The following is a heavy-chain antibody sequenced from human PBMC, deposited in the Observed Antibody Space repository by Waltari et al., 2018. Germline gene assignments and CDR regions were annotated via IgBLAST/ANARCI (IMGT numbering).Heavy chain of an antibody. CDR3: ARAGARITIFGVVPYYYGMDV. D-gene: IGHD3-3*01. CDR1: GGSISSSSYY. CDR2: IYYSGST. J-gene: IGHJ6*02. Sequence: QLQLQESGPGLVKPSENLSLTCTVSGGSISSSSYYWGWIRQPPGKGLEWVGSIYYSGSTYYNPSLKSRVTISVDTSKNQFSLKLSSVTAADTAVYYCARAGARITIFGVVPYYYGMDVWGQGTTVTVSS. V-gene: IGHV4-39*01.